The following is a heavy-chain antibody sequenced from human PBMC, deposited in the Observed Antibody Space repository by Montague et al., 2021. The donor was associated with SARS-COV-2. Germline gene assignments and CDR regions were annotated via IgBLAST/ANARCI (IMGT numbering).Heavy chain of an antibody. CDR1: SGSITVSRYD. D-gene: IGHD1-1*01. V-gene: IGHV4-39*01. Sequence: SETLSLTCTVSSGSITVSRYDWGWIRQPPGKGLEWIGSVHYTGTTSYNASLKSRLTISVDTSENQFSLKMTSVTASDTAVYYCARHRANAGSFDIWGQGTMVTVSS. CDR2: VHYTGTT. CDR3: ARHRANAGSFDI. J-gene: IGHJ3*02.